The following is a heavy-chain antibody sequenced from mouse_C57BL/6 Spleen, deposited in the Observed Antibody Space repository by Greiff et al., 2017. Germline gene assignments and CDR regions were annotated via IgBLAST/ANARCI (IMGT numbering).Heavy chain of an antibody. Sequence: QVQLQPGAELVKPGASVKVSCKASGYTFTSYWMHWVKQRPGQGLEWIGRIHPSDSDTNYNQQFKGKATLTVDKSSSTAYMQLSSLTSEDSAVYYCAISYSKGYAMDDWGQGTSVTVSS. V-gene: IGHV1-74*01. CDR3: AISYSKGYAMDD. CDR2: IHPSDSDT. CDR1: GYTFTSYW. D-gene: IGHD2-5*01. J-gene: IGHJ4*01.